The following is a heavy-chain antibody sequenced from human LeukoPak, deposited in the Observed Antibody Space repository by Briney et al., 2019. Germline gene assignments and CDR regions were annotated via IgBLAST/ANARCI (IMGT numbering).Heavy chain of an antibody. D-gene: IGHD3-22*01. J-gene: IGHJ6*03. Sequence: SETLSLTCTVSGGSISSYYWSWIRQPPGKGMEWIGYIYYSGRTNYNPSLKSRVTISVDTSKNQFSLKLSSVTAADTAVYYCASAKYYDSSGYYDPYYYYYYMDVWGKGTTVTVSS. CDR3: ASAKYYDSSGYYDPYYYYYYMDV. V-gene: IGHV4-59*01. CDR2: IYYSGRT. CDR1: GGSISSYY.